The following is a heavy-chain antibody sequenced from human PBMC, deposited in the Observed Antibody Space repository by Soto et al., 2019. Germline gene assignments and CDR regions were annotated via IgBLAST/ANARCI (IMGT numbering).Heavy chain of an antibody. CDR2: IYYSGST. Sequence: PPETLSLTCTVSGGSIRSGDYYGSLIRQPPGKGLEWIGYIYYSGSTSYNASLKSRTSISADPSNNQFSLKLHSLTAADTAVYFWCTMTIVVEQAPMDVWGPGTSVTVS. V-gene: IGHV4-30-4*01. CDR1: GGSIRSGDYY. CDR3: CTMTIVVEQAPMDV. J-gene: IGHJ6*02. D-gene: IGHD2-21*01.